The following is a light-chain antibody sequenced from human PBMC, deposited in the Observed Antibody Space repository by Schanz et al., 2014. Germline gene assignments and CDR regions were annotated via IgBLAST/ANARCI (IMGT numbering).Light chain of an antibody. CDR1: SSNIGSNY. CDR3: QSYDSSLSAVV. V-gene: IGLV1-47*01. CDR2: SNN. J-gene: IGLJ2*01. Sequence: QSVLTQPPSVSGTPGQLVTIPCSGSSSNIGSNYVYWYQQLPGTAPKLVIYSNNQRPSGVPDRFSGSRSGTSASLAISGLRSEDEADYYCQSYDSSLSAVVFGGGTKLTVL.